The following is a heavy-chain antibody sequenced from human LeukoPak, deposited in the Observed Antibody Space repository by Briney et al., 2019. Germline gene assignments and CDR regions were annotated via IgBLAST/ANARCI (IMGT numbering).Heavy chain of an antibody. CDR3: AREYYDSSGIKYAFNI. CDR1: GYTFIGYY. D-gene: IGHD3-22*01. CDR2: IDPERGGA. J-gene: IGHJ3*02. Sequence: GASVKDSCKPSGYTFIGYYIHSVRQAPGQGVEWMGCIDPERGGAKNAQKLQGRVTITRDTSINTAYMELSSLRSDDTAVYFCAREYYDSSGIKYAFNIWGQGTMVTVSS. V-gene: IGHV1-2*02.